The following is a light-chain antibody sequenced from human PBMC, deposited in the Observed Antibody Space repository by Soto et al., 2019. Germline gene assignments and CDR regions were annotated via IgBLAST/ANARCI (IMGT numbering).Light chain of an antibody. CDR2: EVS. Sequence: QSALTQPPSASGSPGQSVTISCTGTSSDVGGYDFVSWYQQHPGKAPKLMIHEVSKRPSGVPDRFSGSKSGNTASLTVSGLQADDEADYYCSSYAGSNNYVFGTGTKLTVL. V-gene: IGLV2-8*01. CDR3: SSYAGSNNYV. J-gene: IGLJ1*01. CDR1: SSDVGGYDF.